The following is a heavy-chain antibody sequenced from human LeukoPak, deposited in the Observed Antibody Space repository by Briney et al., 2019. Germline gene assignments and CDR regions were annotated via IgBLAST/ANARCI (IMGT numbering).Heavy chain of an antibody. D-gene: IGHD6-19*01. CDR1: GFTFSSYS. V-gene: IGHV3-21*01. Sequence: GGSLRLSCAASGFTFSSYSMNWVRQAPGKGLEWVSSISSSSSYIYYADSVKGRFTISRDNAKNSLYLQMNSLRAEDTAVYYCARDDGGIAVAGYDFWGQGTLVTVSS. CDR3: ARDDGGIAVAGYDF. CDR2: ISSSSSYI. J-gene: IGHJ4*02.